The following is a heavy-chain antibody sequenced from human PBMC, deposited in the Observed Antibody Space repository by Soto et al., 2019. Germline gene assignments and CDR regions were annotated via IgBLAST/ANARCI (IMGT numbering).Heavy chain of an antibody. Sequence: QVQLQESGPGLVKPSETLSLTCTVSGGSISSYYWSWIRQPPGKGLEWIGYIYYSGSTNYNPSLRSRVTRSVDTSKNQFSLKLSSVTAADTAVYYCARDTMGFGNYYYGMDVWGQGTTVTVSS. CDR2: IYYSGST. CDR1: GGSISSYY. CDR3: ARDTMGFGNYYYGMDV. D-gene: IGHD3-10*01. J-gene: IGHJ6*02. V-gene: IGHV4-59*01.